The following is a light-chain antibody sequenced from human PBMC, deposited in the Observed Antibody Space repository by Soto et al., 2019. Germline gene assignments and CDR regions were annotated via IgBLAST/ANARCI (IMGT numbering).Light chain of an antibody. CDR3: QQRSNWPPLT. CDR1: QSVRGNY. Sequence: EILLTQSPGTLALSPGERATLSCRASQSVRGNYLAWYQQKPGHAPRLLIYDPSNRATGIPASFTGSGSGTDFTLTISSLEPEDFAVYYCQQRSNWPPLTFGPGTKVDIK. CDR2: DPS. J-gene: IGKJ3*01. V-gene: IGKV3-11*01.